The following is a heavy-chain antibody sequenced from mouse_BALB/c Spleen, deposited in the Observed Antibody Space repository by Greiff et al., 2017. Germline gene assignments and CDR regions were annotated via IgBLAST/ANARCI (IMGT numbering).Heavy chain of an antibody. V-gene: IGHV3-2*02. Sequence: VQLQQSGPGLVKPSQSLSLTCTVTGYSITSDYAWNWIRQFPGNKLEWMGYISYSGSTSYNPSLKSRISITRDTSKNQFFLQLNSVTTEDTATYYCARTGRYYGLFDYWGQGTTLTVSS. J-gene: IGHJ2*01. D-gene: IGHD2-1*01. CDR1: GYSITSDYA. CDR2: ISYSGST. CDR3: ARTGRYYGLFDY.